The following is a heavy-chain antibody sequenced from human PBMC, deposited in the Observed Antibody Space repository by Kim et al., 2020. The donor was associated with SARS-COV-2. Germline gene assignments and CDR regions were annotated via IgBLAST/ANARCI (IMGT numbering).Heavy chain of an antibody. Sequence: TIYDADSVKGRFNIYRDNAKNSLYLQMNSLRAEDTAVYYCARDLLGADYWGQGTLVTVSS. J-gene: IGHJ4*02. CDR3: ARDLLGADY. D-gene: IGHD3-10*01. CDR2: TI. V-gene: IGHV3-11*04.